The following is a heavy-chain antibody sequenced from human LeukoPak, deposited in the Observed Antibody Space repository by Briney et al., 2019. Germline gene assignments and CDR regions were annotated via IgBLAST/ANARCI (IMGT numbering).Heavy chain of an antibody. Sequence: GGSLRLSCAASGFTFSSYAMSWVRQAPGKGLEWVSAISGSGGSTYYADSVKGRFTIFRDNSKNTLYLQMNSLRAEDTAVYYCAKDLLLSYGMDVWGQGTTVTVSS. CDR2: ISGSGGST. CDR1: GFTFSSYA. V-gene: IGHV3-23*01. D-gene: IGHD2/OR15-2a*01. CDR3: AKDLLLSYGMDV. J-gene: IGHJ6*02.